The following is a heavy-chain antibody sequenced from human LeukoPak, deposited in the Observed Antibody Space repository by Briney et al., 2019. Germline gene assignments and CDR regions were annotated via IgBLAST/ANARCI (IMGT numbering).Heavy chain of an antibody. CDR3: AKDVAVVPAATRGGTHFDY. CDR1: GFTFSSYA. J-gene: IGHJ4*02. CDR2: ISGSGGST. Sequence: GGSLRLSCAASGFTFSSYAMSWVRQAPGKGLEWVSAISGSGGSTYYADSVKGRFTISRDNSKNTLYLQMNSLRAEDTAVYYCAKDVAVVPAATRGGTHFDYWGQGTLVTVSS. D-gene: IGHD2-2*01. V-gene: IGHV3-23*01.